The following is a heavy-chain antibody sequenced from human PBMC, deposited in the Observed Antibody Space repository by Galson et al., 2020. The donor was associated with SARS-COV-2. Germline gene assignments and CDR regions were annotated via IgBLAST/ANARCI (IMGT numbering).Heavy chain of an antibody. CDR2: IIPIFGTA. V-gene: IGHV1-69*13. D-gene: IGHD2-2*01. J-gene: IGHJ6*02. CDR1: GGTFSSYA. Sequence: SVKVSCKASGGTFSSYAISWVRQAPGQGLEWMGGIIPIFGTANYAQKFQGRVTITADESTSTAYMELSSLRSEDTAVYYCARGGYYCSSTSCYGYSYYYYYGMDVWGQGTTVTVSS. CDR3: ARGGYYCSSTSCYGYSYYYYYGMDV.